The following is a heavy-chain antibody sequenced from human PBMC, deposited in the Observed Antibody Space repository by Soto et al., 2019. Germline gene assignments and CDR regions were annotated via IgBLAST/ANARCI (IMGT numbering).Heavy chain of an antibody. D-gene: IGHD6-13*01. CDR3: ARPIAAAGTYWYFDL. V-gene: IGHV4-39*01. CDR2: IYYSGST. J-gene: IGHJ2*01. CDR1: GGSISSSSYY. Sequence: QLQLQESGPGLVKPSETLSLTCTVSGGSISSSSYYWGWIRQPPGKGLEWIGSIYYSGSTYYNPSLKSRVTISVDTSKNQFSLKLSSVTAADTAVYYCARPIAAAGTYWYFDLWGRGTLVTVSS.